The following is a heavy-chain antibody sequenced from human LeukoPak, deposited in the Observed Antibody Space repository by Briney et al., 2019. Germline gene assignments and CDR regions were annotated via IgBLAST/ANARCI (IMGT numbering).Heavy chain of an antibody. CDR1: GGSISSSSYY. CDR3: ARGPRWLQSHDY. CDR2: IYTSGST. Sequence: SQTLSLTCAVSGGSISSSSYYWSWIRQPAGKGLEWIGRIYTSGSTNYNPSLKSRVTRSVDTSKNQFSLKLSSVTAADTAVYYCARGPRWLQSHDYWGQGTLVTVSS. D-gene: IGHD5-24*01. J-gene: IGHJ4*02. V-gene: IGHV4-61*02.